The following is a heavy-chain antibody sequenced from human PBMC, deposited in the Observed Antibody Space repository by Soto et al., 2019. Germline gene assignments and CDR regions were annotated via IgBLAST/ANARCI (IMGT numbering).Heavy chain of an antibody. J-gene: IGHJ4*02. CDR1: GFTFNSYA. Sequence: GGSLRLSCAASGFTFNSYAMNWVRQAPGKGLEWVSVISGSGGSTYYADSVKGWFTISRDNSKNTLYLQMNSLRAEDTAVYYCASRSSGWYFDYWGQGTLVTVSS. V-gene: IGHV3-23*01. CDR2: ISGSGGST. CDR3: ASRSSGWYFDY. D-gene: IGHD6-19*01.